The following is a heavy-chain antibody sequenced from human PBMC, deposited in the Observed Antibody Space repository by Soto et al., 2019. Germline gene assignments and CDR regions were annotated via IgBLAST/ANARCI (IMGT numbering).Heavy chain of an antibody. J-gene: IGHJ4*02. CDR3: AKEPYDTTGFYYSFHH. CDR1: GFTFSSFG. V-gene: IGHV3-30*18. CDR2: ISSDGSDK. D-gene: IGHD3-22*01. Sequence: GALRLSCAASGFTFSSFGMHWVRQAPGKGLEWVAAISSDGSDKKYAESVQGRFTISRNNYMATLYLQMNSLRSDDTAVYYCAKEPYDTTGFYYSFHHWGQGTQVTVSS.